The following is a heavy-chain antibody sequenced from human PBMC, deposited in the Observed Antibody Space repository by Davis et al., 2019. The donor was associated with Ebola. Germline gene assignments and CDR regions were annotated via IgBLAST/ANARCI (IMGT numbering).Heavy chain of an antibody. V-gene: IGHV3-23*01. CDR1: GFTFSNYA. CDR2: ISGSADQT. D-gene: IGHD5-12*01. J-gene: IGHJ4*02. CDR3: AKDRGDIVANDLWDY. Sequence: GESLKISCAASGFTFSNYAMSWVRPAPGKGLEWVSAISGSADQTYCSDSVMGRFTISRDNSKNTLYLQMNSLRAEDTAVYYCAKDRGDIVANDLWDYWGQGTLVSVSS.